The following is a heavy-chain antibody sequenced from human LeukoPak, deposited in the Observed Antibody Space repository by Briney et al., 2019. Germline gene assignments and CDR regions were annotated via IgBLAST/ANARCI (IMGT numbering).Heavy chain of an antibody. CDR2: ITSSSSYT. CDR1: GFTFSDYY. J-gene: IGHJ4*02. D-gene: IGHD2-8*02. V-gene: IGHV3-11*05. CDR3: ARGTGALSLYYFDF. Sequence: GGSLRLSCAASGFTFSDYYMSWIRQAPGKGLEWVSYITSSSSYTNYADSVKGRFTVSRDNAKNSLYLQMNSLRAEDTAVYYCARGTGALSLYYFDFWGQGTLVTVSS.